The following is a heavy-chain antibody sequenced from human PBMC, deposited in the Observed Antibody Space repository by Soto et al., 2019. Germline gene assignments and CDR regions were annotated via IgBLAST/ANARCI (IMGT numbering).Heavy chain of an antibody. Sequence: EVQLVESGVGLVQPGGSLSLSCAGSGFTFSSYEVNWVRQAPGKGLEWVSYISSSGSTIYYADSVKGRFTISRDNAKNSLYLQMNSLRGEDTAIYYCARALATWGSSSYFDYWGQGTLVTVSS. J-gene: IGHJ4*02. D-gene: IGHD7-27*01. CDR2: ISSSGSTI. V-gene: IGHV3-48*03. CDR3: ARALATWGSSSYFDY. CDR1: GFTFSSYE.